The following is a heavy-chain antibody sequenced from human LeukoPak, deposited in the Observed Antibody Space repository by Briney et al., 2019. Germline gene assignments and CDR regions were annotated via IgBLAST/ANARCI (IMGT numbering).Heavy chain of an antibody. CDR3: ARGWNSFWYFDF. Sequence: GGSLRLSCAASGFTFSTYDMHWVRQVTGKDLEWVSAIGAAGDTYYPDSVKGRFTISRENVKNSLYLQMNSLRVEDTAVYYCARGWNSFWYFDFWGRGIQVTVSS. CDR1: GFTFSTYD. D-gene: IGHD1-7*01. CDR2: IGAAGDT. V-gene: IGHV3-13*01. J-gene: IGHJ2*01.